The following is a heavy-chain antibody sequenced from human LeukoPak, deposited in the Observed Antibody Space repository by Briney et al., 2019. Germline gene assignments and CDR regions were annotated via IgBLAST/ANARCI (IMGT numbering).Heavy chain of an antibody. D-gene: IGHD2-2*01. Sequence: SETLSLTCTVSGGSISSSSYYWGWIRQPPGKGLEWIGSIYYSGSTYYNPSLKSRVTISVDTSKNQFSLKLSSVTAADTAVYYCARAEGGFSFLPQTYSTSREFDYWGQGTLVTVSS. CDR1: GGSISSSSYY. V-gene: IGHV4-39*01. CDR2: IYYSGST. J-gene: IGHJ4*02. CDR3: ARAEGGFSFLPQTYSTSREFDY.